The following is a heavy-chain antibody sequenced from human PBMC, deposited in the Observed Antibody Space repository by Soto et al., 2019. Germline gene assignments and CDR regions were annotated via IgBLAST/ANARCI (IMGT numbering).Heavy chain of an antibody. CDR3: ARQYCSSTSCYFAWFDP. J-gene: IGHJ5*02. CDR2: IYYSGST. Sequence: QLQLQESGPGLVKPSETLSLTCTVSGGSISSSSYYWGWIRQPPGKGLEWIGSIYYSGSTYYNPSLRSRVTFSVDRSKNQFSLKLSSVTAADTAVYYCARQYCSSTSCYFAWFDPWGQGTLVTVSS. D-gene: IGHD2-2*01. V-gene: IGHV4-39*01. CDR1: GGSISSSSYY.